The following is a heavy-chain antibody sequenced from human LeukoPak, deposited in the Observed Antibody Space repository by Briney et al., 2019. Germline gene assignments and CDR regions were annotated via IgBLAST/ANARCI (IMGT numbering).Heavy chain of an antibody. D-gene: IGHD2/OR15-2a*01. J-gene: IGHJ6*03. CDR2: IYHSGST. V-gene: IGHV4-34*01. Sequence: SETLSLTCAVYGGSFSGYYWTWIRQLPGKGLEWIGEIYHSGSTNYNPSLKSRVTISVDTSKNQFSLKLSSVTAADTAVYYCARREVETTFYYFYYMDVWGKGTTVTVSS. CDR3: ARREVETTFYYFYYMDV. CDR1: GGSFSGYY.